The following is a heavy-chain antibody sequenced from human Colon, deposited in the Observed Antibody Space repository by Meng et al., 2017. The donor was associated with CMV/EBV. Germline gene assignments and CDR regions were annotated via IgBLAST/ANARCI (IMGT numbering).Heavy chain of an antibody. V-gene: IGHV5-51*01. CDR3: ARQTPYSGSYLDL. CDR1: GHNFTRTW. CDR2: IYPDDSDT. Sequence: KGSGHNFTRTWIGWVRQRPGRGREWMGIIYPDDSDTRYGPSFQGKVTISADKSISTAYLQWSSLRASDTAMYYCARQTPYSGSYLDLWGQGTLVTVSS. D-gene: IGHD1-26*01. J-gene: IGHJ4*02.